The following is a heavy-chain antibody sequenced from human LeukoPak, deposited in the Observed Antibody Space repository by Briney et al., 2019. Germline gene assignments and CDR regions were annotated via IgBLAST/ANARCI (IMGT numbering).Heavy chain of an antibody. Sequence: SQTLSLTCTVSGGSISSGSYYWSWIRQPAGKGLEWIGRIYTSGSTNYNPSLKSRVTISVDTSKNQFSLKLSSVTAADTAVYYCARAPVGATHWYFDLWGRGTLVTVSS. CDR3: ARAPVGATHWYFDL. CDR2: IYTSGST. D-gene: IGHD1-26*01. V-gene: IGHV4-61*02. J-gene: IGHJ2*01. CDR1: GGSISSGSYY.